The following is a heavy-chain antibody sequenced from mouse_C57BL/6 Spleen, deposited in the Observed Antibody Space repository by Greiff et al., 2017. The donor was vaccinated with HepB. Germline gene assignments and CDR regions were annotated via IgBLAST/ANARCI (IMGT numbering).Heavy chain of an antibody. CDR3: TRRGLLLYFDV. V-gene: IGHV1-15*01. CDR2: IDPETGGT. J-gene: IGHJ1*03. D-gene: IGHD2-3*01. Sequence: QVQLQQSGAELVRPGASVTPSCKASGYTFTDYEMHWVKQTPVHGLEWIGAIDPETGGTADNQKFKGKAILTADKSSSTAYMELRSLTSEDSAVYYCTRRGLLLYFDVWGTGTTVTVSS. CDR1: GYTFTDYE.